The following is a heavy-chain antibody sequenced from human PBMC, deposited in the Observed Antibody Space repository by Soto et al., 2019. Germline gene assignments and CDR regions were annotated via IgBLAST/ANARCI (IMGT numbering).Heavy chain of an antibody. Sequence: QVQLQESGPGLVKPSQTLSLTCTISGGSISSGGYYWSWIRQHPERGLEWIGYIRNNGATYYNPTLKSHVSISADTSKTQYFLTVYSVTAADTGVYYCAREGAGSYWFDPWGQGILVSVSS. CDR3: AREGAGSYWFDP. V-gene: IGHV4-31*01. CDR1: GGSISSGGYY. D-gene: IGHD3-10*01. J-gene: IGHJ5*02. CDR2: IRNNGAT.